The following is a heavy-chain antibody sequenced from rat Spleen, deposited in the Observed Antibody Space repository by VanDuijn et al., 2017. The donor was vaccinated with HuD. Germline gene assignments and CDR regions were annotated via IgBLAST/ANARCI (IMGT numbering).Heavy chain of an antibody. D-gene: IGHD1-2*01. CDR2: MWYDGNT. V-gene: IGHV2-63*01. J-gene: IGHJ3*01. CDR3: TRDRGTIAVPPGFAY. Sequence: QVQLKESGPGLVQPSETLSLTCSVSGFSLTYYSVSWVRQPSGKGPEWMGRMWYDGNTAYNSVLKSRLSISRDTSKNQVFLKRNSLQTDDTGTYYCTRDRGTIAVPPGFAYWGQGTLVTVSS. CDR1: GFSLTYYS.